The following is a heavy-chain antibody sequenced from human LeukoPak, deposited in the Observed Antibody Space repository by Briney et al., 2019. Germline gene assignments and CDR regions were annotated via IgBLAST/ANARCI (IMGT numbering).Heavy chain of an antibody. J-gene: IGHJ4*02. CDR2: IYYSGST. CDR3: ARHFGGYSYGPIDY. D-gene: IGHD5-18*01. CDR1: GDFISIHNYY. Sequence: PSETLSLTCTVSGDFISIHNYYWGWLRQPPGKGLEWIGSIYYSGSTYYNPSLKSRVTISVDTSKNQFSLKLSSVTAADTTVYYCARHFGGYSYGPIDYWGQGTLVTVSS. V-gene: IGHV4-39*01.